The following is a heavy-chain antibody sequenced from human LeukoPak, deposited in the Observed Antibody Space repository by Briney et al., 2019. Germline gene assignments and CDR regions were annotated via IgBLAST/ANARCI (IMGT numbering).Heavy chain of an antibody. D-gene: IGHD3-22*01. Sequence: NPSETLSLTCAVSGYSISSGYYWGWIRQPPGKGLEWIGSIYHSGSTYYNPSLNSRVTISLDTSKNQFSLKLSSVSAADTAVYYCARDNYYDTSGHGYWGQGTLVTVSS. CDR2: IYHSGST. J-gene: IGHJ4*02. CDR1: GYSISSGYY. CDR3: ARDNYYDTSGHGY. V-gene: IGHV4-38-2*01.